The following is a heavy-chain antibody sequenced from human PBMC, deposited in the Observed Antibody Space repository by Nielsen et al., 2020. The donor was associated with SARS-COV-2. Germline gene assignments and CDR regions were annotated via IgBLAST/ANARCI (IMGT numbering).Heavy chain of an antibody. V-gene: IGHV3-21*01. D-gene: IGHD3-3*01. Sequence: GGSLRLSCAASGFTFSSYSMNWVRQAPGKGLEWVSSISSGSSYIYYADSVKGRFTISRDNAKSSLYLQMNSLRAEDTAVYYCATYYDFWSEIYYYYGMDVWGQGTTVTVSS. CDR2: ISSGSSYI. CDR3: ATYYDFWSEIYYYYGMDV. J-gene: IGHJ6*02. CDR1: GFTFSSYS.